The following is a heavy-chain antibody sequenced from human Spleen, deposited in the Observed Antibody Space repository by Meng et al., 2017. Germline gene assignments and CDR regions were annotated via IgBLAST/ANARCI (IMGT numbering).Heavy chain of an antibody. V-gene: IGHV4-31*03. D-gene: IGHD3-9*01. CDR3: ARSGFVRQNWFDP. Sequence: QVLLKDSGPGLVKPSHTLSLTFSVSGGSISSGGYYWTWIRQHPGKGLEWIGYIHNSGSTNYNPSLKSRVTISVDKSKNQFSLKLSSVTAADTAVYYCARSGFVRQNWFDPWGQGTLVTVSS. CDR1: GGSISSGGYY. J-gene: IGHJ5*02. CDR2: IHNSGST.